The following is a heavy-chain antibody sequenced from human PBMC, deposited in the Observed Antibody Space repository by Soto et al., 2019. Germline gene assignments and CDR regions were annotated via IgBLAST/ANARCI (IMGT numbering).Heavy chain of an antibody. D-gene: IGHD6-19*01. J-gene: IGHJ5*02. CDR2: IYYSGST. Sequence: PSETLSLTCTVSGGSISSYYWSWIRQPPGKGLEWIGYIYYSGSTNYNPSLKSRVTISVDTSKNQFSLKLSSVTAADTAVYYCVRDRGGGGWLHGFDPWGKGTLVPV. CDR3: VRDRGGGGWLHGFDP. V-gene: IGHV4-59*01. CDR1: GGSISSYY.